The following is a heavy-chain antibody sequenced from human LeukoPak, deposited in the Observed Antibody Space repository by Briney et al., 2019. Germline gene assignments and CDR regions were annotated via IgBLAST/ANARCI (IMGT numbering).Heavy chain of an antibody. CDR3: ARDQYYYDSSGYYYYFDY. CDR2: IYTSGST. D-gene: IGHD3-22*01. J-gene: IGHJ4*02. CDR1: GDSISSYY. Sequence: PSETLSLTCTVSGDSISSYYWSWIRQPAGKGLEWIGRIYTSGSTNYNPSLKSRVTMSVHTSKNQISLKLSSVTAADTAVYYCARDQYYYDSSGYYYYFDYWGQGTLVTVSS. V-gene: IGHV4-4*07.